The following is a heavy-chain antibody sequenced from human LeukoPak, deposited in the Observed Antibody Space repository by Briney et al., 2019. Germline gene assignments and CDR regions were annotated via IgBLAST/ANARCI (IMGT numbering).Heavy chain of an antibody. D-gene: IGHD6-13*01. CDR2: MNPNSGNT. CDR1: GYTFTSYD. V-gene: IGHV1-8*03. CDR3: ARGRYSSSWFNNWFDP. Sequence: ASVKVSCKASGYTFTSYDINWVRQATGQGFEWMGWMNPNSGNTDYAQKFQGRVTITRNTSISTAYMELSSLRSEDTALYYCARGRYSSSWFNNWFDPWGQGTLVTVSS. J-gene: IGHJ5*02.